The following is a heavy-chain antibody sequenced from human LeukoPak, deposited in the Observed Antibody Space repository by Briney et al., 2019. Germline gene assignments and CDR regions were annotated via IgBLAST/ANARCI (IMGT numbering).Heavy chain of an antibody. CDR2: IYSGGST. J-gene: IGHJ3*02. V-gene: IGHV3-53*01. D-gene: IGHD1-26*01. Sequence: GGSLRLSCAASGFTVSTNYMSWVRQAPGKGLDWVSIIYSGGSTYYADSVKGRFSISRDNSKNTLFLQMNSLRAEDTAVYYCARTIVGGTYDAFDIWGQGTMVTVSS. CDR3: ARTIVGGTYDAFDI. CDR1: GFTVSTNY.